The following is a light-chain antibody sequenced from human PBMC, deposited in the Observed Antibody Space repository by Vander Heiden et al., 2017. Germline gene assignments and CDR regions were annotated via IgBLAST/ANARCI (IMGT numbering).Light chain of an antibody. V-gene: IGKV1-5*01. J-gene: IGKJ4*01. CDR2: DAS. CDR3: QQYNSYSLT. CDR1: QSISSW. Sequence: DIQMTQSPSTLSESVVARVTITCRSSQSISSWLAWYQQKPGKAPKLLIYDASSLESGVPSRFSGSGSGTEFTLTSSSLQPDDFATYYCQQYNSYSLTFGGGTKVEIK.